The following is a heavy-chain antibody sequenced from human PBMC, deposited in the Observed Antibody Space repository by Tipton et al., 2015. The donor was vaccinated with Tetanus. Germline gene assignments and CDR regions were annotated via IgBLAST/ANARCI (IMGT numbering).Heavy chain of an antibody. V-gene: IGHV3-74*01. Sequence: SLRLSCAASGFTFTDYWMHWVRQAPGKGLLWVARMNSDGSASNYADSVKGRFTISRDSAQNTLYLHMNNLRAEDTALYYCAREFRRGGGDQTEALDVWGQGTLVTASS. CDR2: MNSDGSAS. CDR3: AREFRRGGGDQTEALDV. D-gene: IGHD3-10*01. CDR1: GFTFTDYW. J-gene: IGHJ3*01.